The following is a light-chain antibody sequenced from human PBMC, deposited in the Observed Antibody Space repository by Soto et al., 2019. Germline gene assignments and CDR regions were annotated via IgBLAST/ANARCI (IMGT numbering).Light chain of an antibody. Sequence: EIVLTQSPGTLSLSPGESATLSCRASQSVSSSYLAWYQKKPGEAPRLLIYGASNSATGFPDRFSGSGSGTDFTLTISRLEPEDFAVYYCQQYGSSPPVTFGQGTRLEIK. V-gene: IGKV3-20*01. CDR3: QQYGSSPPVT. CDR1: QSVSSSY. CDR2: GAS. J-gene: IGKJ5*01.